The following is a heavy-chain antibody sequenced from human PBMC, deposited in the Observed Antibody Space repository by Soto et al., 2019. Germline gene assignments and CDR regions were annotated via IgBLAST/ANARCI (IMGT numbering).Heavy chain of an antibody. CDR1: GYSISSGYY. CDR3: ARGRPGPTVTTFDY. V-gene: IGHV4-38-2*02. Sequence: SGTLSLTCTVSGYSISSGYYWGWIRHPPWKGLEWIGSMYHSGSTHYNASLKSRVTISVDTSKNKFSLKLVSVTAADTAVYYCARGRPGPTVTTFDYWGQGTLVTVSS. J-gene: IGHJ4*02. CDR2: MYHSGST. D-gene: IGHD4-17*01.